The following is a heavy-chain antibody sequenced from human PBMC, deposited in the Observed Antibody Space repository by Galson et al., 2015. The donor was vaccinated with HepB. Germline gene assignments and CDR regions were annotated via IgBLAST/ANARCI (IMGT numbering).Heavy chain of an antibody. CDR2: INHSGST. Sequence: ETLSLTCAVYGGSFSGYYWSWIRQPPGKGLEWIGEINHSGSTNYNPSLKSRVTISVDTSKNQFSLKLSSVTAADTAVYYCARGLPSVVVIAIPSGAGYYFDYWGQGTLVTVSS. CDR3: ARGLPSVVVIAIPSGAGYYFDY. J-gene: IGHJ4*02. D-gene: IGHD2-21*01. V-gene: IGHV4-34*01. CDR1: GGSFSGYY.